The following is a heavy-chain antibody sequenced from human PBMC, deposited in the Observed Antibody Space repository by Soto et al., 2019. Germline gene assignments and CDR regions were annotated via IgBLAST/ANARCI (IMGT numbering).Heavy chain of an antibody. Sequence: EVQLLESGGGLVQPGGSLRLSCVASGFSFSNYAMSWVRQAPGKGPEWVSFISSSGNSSYYADSVKGRFTISRDNSKNTLYVQMNSLRAQDTTVYNCAKRFLGSGSPPCACEICGQGKMVTVSS. V-gene: IGHV3-23*01. CDR3: AKRFLGSGSPPCACEI. D-gene: IGHD3-10*01. CDR1: GFSFSNYA. J-gene: IGHJ3*02. CDR2: ISSSGNSS.